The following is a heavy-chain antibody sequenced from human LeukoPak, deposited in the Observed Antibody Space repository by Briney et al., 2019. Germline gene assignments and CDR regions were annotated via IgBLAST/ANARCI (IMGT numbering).Heavy chain of an antibody. J-gene: IGHJ3*02. CDR3: ARLKVADSESFDI. CDR2: IFYSGST. Sequence: SETLSLTSTVSGGSIDSHFWSWIRQPPGKGLEWIGNIFYSGSTNNNPSLESRLTISQDSSKNQVSLRLTSATAADTAIYYCARLKVADSESFDIWGPGTLVAVSS. CDR1: GGSIDSHF. V-gene: IGHV4-59*08.